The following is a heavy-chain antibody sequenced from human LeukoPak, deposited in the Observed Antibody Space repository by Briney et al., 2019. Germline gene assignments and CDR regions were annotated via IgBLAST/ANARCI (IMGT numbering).Heavy chain of an antibody. D-gene: IGHD5-18*01. J-gene: IGHJ4*02. CDR1: GGSISSYY. CDR3: ARGERGYSYAFDY. CDR2: IYYSGST. V-gene: IGHV4-59*01. Sequence: SETLSLTCTVSGGSISSYYWSWIRQPPGKGLEWIGYIYYSGSTNYNPSLKSRVTISVDTSKNQFSLKLSSVTAADTAVYYCARGERGYSYAFDYWGQGTLVTVSS.